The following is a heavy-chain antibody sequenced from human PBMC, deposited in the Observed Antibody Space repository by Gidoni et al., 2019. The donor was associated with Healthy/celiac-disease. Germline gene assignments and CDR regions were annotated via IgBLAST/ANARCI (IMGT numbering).Heavy chain of an antibody. CDR1: GYTFTGYY. CDR3: ARLRRSTGTWDY. D-gene: IGHD1-1*01. CDR2: INPNSGGK. J-gene: IGHJ4*02. Sequence: QVHLVQSGAEVKKPGASVKVSCKASGYTFTGYYMPWVRQAPGQGLGWMGWINPNSGGKNYEQKFQGRVTMTRDTSISTAYMELSRLRSDDTAVYYCARLRRSTGTWDYWGQGTLVTVSS. V-gene: IGHV1-2*02.